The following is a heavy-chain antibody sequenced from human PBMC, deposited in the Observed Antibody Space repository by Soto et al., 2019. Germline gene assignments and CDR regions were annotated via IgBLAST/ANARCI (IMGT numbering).Heavy chain of an antibody. CDR2: ISSSSSYI. D-gene: IGHD6-13*01. CDR1: GFTFSSYS. J-gene: IGHJ5*02. CDR3: ARGGAAAGTAWFDP. Sequence: GGSLRLSSAASGFTFSSYSMNWVRQAPGKGLEWVSSISSSSSYIYYADSVKGRFTISRDNAKNSLYLQMNSLRAEDTAVYYCARGGAAAGTAWFDPWGQGTLVTVSS. V-gene: IGHV3-21*01.